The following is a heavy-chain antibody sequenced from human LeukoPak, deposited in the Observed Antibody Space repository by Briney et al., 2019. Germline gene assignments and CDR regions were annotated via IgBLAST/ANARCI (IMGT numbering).Heavy chain of an antibody. Sequence: PETLSLTCTLSGDSFRSGGLYWGWIRQPPGKRPEWIGDIFYTGKTNYNPSLKSRVTISLDTSNSQFSLKLTSMTAADTAVYYCARIFDSWGQGILVTVSS. V-gene: IGHV4-61*08. CDR3: ARIFDS. CDR1: GDSFRSGGLY. J-gene: IGHJ4*02. CDR2: IFYTGKT.